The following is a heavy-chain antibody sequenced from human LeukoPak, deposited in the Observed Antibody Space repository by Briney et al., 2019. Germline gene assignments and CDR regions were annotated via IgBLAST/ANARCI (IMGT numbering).Heavy chain of an antibody. CDR1: GFTFSSYS. J-gene: IGHJ4*02. CDR2: ISSSSSYI. D-gene: IGHD1-26*01. V-gene: IGHV3-21*06. CDR3: ARQVHSAWRYYFDY. Sequence: PGGSLRLSCAASGFTFSSYSMNWVRQAPGKGLEWVSSISSSSSYIYYADSVKGRFTISRDNAKNSLYLLMNSLRAEDTAVYYCARQVHSAWRYYFDYWGQGTLVTVSS.